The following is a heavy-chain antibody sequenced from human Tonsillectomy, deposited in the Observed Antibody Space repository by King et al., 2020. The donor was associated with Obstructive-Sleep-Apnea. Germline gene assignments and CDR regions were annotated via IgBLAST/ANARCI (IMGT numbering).Heavy chain of an antibody. CDR2: ISYDGSNK. CDR3: ARGEVDLYGSGSLSDY. D-gene: IGHD3-10*01. CDR1: GFTFSTYA. J-gene: IGHJ4*02. V-gene: IGHV3-30-3*01. Sequence: VQLVESGGGVVQPGRSLRLSCAASGFTFSTYAFHWVRRAPGKGLDWVALISYDGSNKYYADSVKGRFTIPRDNSKNKLYLQMNSLRAEDTAVYYCARGEVDLYGSGSLSDYWGQGTLVTVSS.